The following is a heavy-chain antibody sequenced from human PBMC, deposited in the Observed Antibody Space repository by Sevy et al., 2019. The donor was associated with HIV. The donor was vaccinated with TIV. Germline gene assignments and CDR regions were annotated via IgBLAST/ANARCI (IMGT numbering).Heavy chain of an antibody. CDR2: ISYSGTT. CDR1: GDSISSTTYY. V-gene: IGHV4-39*01. CDR3: ARQAGRLGIPVAGDLDY. D-gene: IGHD6-19*01. J-gene: IGHJ4*02. Sequence: SETLSLTCTVSGDSISSTTYYWGWIRQPPGKGLEWIATISYSGTTYYNPSIKSPVTVSLDTSKNQFSLTLNSVTAADTVLYYCARQAGRLGIPVAGDLDYWGQGILVTVSS.